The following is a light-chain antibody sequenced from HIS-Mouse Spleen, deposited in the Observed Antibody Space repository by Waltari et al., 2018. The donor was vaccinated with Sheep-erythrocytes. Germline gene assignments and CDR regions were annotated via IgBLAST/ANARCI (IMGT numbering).Light chain of an antibody. J-gene: IGLJ3*02. CDR1: SSDVGGYNY. CDR3: SSYAGSNNWV. CDR2: EVI. V-gene: IGLV2-8*01. Sequence: QSALTQPPSASGSPGQSVTIPCTGTSSDVGGYNYFSWYQHHPGKAPKLMINEVIKRPSGVPDRFSGSKSGNTASLTVSGLQAEDEADYYCSSYAGSNNWVFGGGTKLTVL.